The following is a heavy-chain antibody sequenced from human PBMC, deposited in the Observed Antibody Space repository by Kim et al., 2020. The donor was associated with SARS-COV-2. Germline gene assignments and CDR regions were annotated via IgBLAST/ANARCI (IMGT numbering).Heavy chain of an antibody. CDR1: GGSVSTQA. CDR3: ARDRRQPTTTARGYFYYFGLDV. D-gene: IGHD1-1*01. Sequence: SVKVSCKASGGSVSTQAITWVRQAPGLGLEWMGGIIPVSGTTSYAPKFQGRVTITADDFTKTTYMELSSLRFEDTAVYYCARDRRQPTTTARGYFYYFGLDVWGQGTTVTVSS. CDR2: IIPVSGTT. J-gene: IGHJ6*02. V-gene: IGHV1-69*13.